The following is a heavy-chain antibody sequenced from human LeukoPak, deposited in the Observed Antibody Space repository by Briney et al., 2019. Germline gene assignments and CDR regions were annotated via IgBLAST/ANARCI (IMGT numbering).Heavy chain of an antibody. V-gene: IGHV3-9*01. Sequence: GESLRLSCAASGFTFDDYAMHWVRQAPGKGLEWVSGVSWNSGRIDYADSVKGRFTISRDNAKNSLYLQMNSLRAEDTALYYCAKDKFGGDQQLVRGYDYWGQGTLVTVSS. CDR1: GFTFDDYA. D-gene: IGHD6-13*01. CDR2: VSWNSGRI. J-gene: IGHJ4*02. CDR3: AKDKFGGDQQLVRGYDY.